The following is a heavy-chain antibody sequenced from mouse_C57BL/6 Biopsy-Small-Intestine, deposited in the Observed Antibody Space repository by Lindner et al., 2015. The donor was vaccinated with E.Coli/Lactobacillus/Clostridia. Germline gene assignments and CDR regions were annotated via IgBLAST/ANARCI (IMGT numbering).Heavy chain of an antibody. V-gene: IGHV3-5*01. CDR1: GISITTGNYR. D-gene: IGHD2-5*01. Sequence: VQLQESGPGLVKPSQTVFLTCTVTGISITTGNYRWSWIRQFPGNKLEWIGYIYYSGTITYNPSLTSRTTITRDTSKNQFFLEMNSLTAEDTATYYCARKAIYSNYWYFDVWGTGTTVTVSS. CDR2: IYYSGTI. CDR3: ARKAIYSNYWYFDV. J-gene: IGHJ1*03.